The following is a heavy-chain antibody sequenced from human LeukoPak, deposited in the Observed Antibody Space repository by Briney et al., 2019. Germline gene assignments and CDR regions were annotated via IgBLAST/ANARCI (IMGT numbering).Heavy chain of an antibody. D-gene: IGHD3-22*01. CDR1: GYSISSGYY. Sequence: SETLSLTCAVSGYSISSGYYWGWFRQPPGKGLEWIGSIYHSGSTYYNPSLKSRVTISVDTSKNQFSLKLSSVTAADTAVYYCARDLRSGLASIGAFDIWGQGTMVTVSS. CDR2: IYHSGST. CDR3: ARDLRSGLASIGAFDI. V-gene: IGHV4-38-2*02. J-gene: IGHJ3*02.